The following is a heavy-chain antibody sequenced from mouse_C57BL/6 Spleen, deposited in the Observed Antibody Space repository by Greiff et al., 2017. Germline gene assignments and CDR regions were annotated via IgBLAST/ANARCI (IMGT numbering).Heavy chain of an antibody. D-gene: IGHD1-1*01. CDR3: TRSYYGSRGDY. CDR2: IDPETGGT. CDR1: GYTFPDYD. V-gene: IGHV1-15*01. J-gene: IGHJ2*01. Sequence: QVQLQQSGAELVRPGASVTLSCKASGYTFPDYDMNWVKQTPVHGLEWIGAIDPETGGTAYNQKFKGKAILTADQASSTAYMELRSLTSEDSAVEYGTRSYYGSRGDYWGQGTTLTVSS.